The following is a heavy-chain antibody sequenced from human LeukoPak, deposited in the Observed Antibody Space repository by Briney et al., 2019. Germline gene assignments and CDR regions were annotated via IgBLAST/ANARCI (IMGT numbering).Heavy chain of an antibody. CDR1: GGSLSSYY. J-gene: IGHJ5*02. CDR2: IYYSGST. CDR3: ARRGSDWFDP. Sequence: SETLSLTCTVSGGSLSSYYWSWIRQPPGKGLEWIGYIYYSGSTNYNPSLKSRVTISVDTSKNQFSLKLSSVTAADTAVYYCARRGSDWFDPWGQGTLVTVSS. D-gene: IGHD3-10*01. V-gene: IGHV4-59*08.